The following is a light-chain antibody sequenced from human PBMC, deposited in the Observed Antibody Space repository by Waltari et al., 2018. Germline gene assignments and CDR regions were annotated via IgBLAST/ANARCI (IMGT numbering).Light chain of an antibody. Sequence: SALTQPDSVSGSPGQSITISCSGISSDSGGYEYVSWYQQHPGKAPKVIIYDVSDRPSGFSHRFSGSKSGSSASLTISGLQAEDEADYYCSSFTSSTTGIFGGGTKLTVL. CDR1: SSDSGGYEY. CDR3: SSFTSSTTGI. J-gene: IGLJ2*01. CDR2: DVS. V-gene: IGLV2-14*01.